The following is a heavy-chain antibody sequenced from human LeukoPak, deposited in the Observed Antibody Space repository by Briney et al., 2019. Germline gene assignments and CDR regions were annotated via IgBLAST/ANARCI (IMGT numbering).Heavy chain of an antibody. J-gene: IGHJ5*02. CDR3: AKDLRRNCSGGSCP. Sequence: GGSLRLSCGASGFTFSSSAMSWVRQAPGKGLEWVSAISGSGGSTYYANSVKGRFTISRDNSKNTLYLQMNSLRAEDTAVYYCAKDLRRNCSGGSCPWGQGTLVTVSS. D-gene: IGHD2-15*01. V-gene: IGHV3-23*01. CDR2: ISGSGGST. CDR1: GFTFSSSA.